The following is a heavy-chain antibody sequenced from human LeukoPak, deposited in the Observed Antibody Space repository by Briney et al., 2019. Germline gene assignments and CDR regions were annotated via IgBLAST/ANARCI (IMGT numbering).Heavy chain of an antibody. CDR1: GGSFSGYY. V-gene: IGHV4-34*01. CDR2: INHSGST. J-gene: IGHJ3*02. D-gene: IGHD3-22*01. CDR3: ARELGYYNYYDSSGYFPYDAFDI. Sequence: SETLSLTCAVYGGSFSGYYWSWIRQPPGKGLEWIGEINHSGSTNYNPSLKSRVTISVDTSKNQFSLKLSSVTAADTAVYYCARELGYYNYYDSSGYFPYDAFDIWGQGTMVTVSS.